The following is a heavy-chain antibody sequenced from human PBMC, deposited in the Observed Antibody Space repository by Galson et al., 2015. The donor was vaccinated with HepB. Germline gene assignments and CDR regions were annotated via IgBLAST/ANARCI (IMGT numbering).Heavy chain of an antibody. J-gene: IGHJ6*02. CDR3: ARDSWNPLLYSSSSVYYYYGMDV. CDR2: INHSGST. CDR1: GGSFSGYY. Sequence: ETLSLTCGVYGGSFSGYYWSWIRQPPGKGLEWIVEINHSGSTNYNPSLKSRVTMSVDTSKNQFSLKLSYVTAADTAVYYCARDSWNPLLYSSSSVYYYYGMDVWGQGTTVTVSS. V-gene: IGHV4-34*01. D-gene: IGHD6-6*01.